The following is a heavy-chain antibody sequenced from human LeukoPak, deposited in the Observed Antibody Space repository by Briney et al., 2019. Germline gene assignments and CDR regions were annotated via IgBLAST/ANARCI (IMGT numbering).Heavy chain of an antibody. CDR3: ATGFGGLVGATGY. CDR2: FDPEDGET. D-gene: IGHD1-26*01. V-gene: IGHV1-24*01. J-gene: IGHJ4*02. CDR1: GYTLTELF. Sequence: ASVKVSCKVSGYTLTELFMHWVRQAPGKGRAWVGGFDPEDGETIYAQKFQGRVTMTEDTSTDTAYMELSSLRSEDTAVYYCATGFGGLVGATGYWGQGTLVTVSS.